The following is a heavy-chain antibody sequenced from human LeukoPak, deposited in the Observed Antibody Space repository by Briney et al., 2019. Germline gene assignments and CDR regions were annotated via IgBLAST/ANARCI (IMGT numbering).Heavy chain of an antibody. V-gene: IGHV3-23*01. D-gene: IGHD4/OR15-4a*01. CDR3: ARRAGAYSHPYDY. CDR2: ISIDVGST. Sequence: QPGGTLRLSCAASGFTFSNHAMNWVRQAPGKGLEWVSGISIDVGSTYYADSVKGRFTISRDNSKNTLYLQMNSLRAEDTAVYYCARRAGAYSHPYDYWGQGTLVTVSS. CDR1: GFTFSNHA. J-gene: IGHJ4*02.